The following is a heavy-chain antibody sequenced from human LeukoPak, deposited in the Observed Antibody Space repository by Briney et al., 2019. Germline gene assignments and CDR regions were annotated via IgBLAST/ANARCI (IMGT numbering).Heavy chain of an antibody. CDR1: AFTFSRSA. J-gene: IGHJ4*02. Sequence: GGSLRLSCAASAFTFSRSAMSWVRQAPGKGLEWVSVISGGGGITNYADSVKGRFTISRDSSKSTLSLQMNSLRVEDTAVYYCANRGFWGQGILVTVSS. CDR3: ANRGF. V-gene: IGHV3-23*01. CDR2: ISGGGGIT.